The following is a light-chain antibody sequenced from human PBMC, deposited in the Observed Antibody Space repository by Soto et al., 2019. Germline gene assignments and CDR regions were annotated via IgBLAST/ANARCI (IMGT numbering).Light chain of an antibody. V-gene: IGKV3-11*01. CDR3: QQRSNWPPGVT. Sequence: EIVLTLSPATLSLSPGERATLSCRASQSVSGYLAWYQQKPGQAPRLLIYDASNRATGIPARFSGSGSGTDFTLTISSLEPEDFAVYYCQQRSNWPPGVTFGPGTKVDIK. J-gene: IGKJ3*01. CDR1: QSVSGY. CDR2: DAS.